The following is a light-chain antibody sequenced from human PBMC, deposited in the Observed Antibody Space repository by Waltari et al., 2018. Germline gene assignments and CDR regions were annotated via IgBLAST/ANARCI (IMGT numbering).Light chain of an antibody. CDR3: NSYTFSNTWV. CDR1: ISDIGDYNY. Sequence: QSALTQPASVSGSPGQSITISRTGPISDIGDYNYVSWYQQYPGKAPTLIIFDVNKRSSGVSNRFSGSKSGNTASLTISGLQAEDEADYYCNSYTFSNTWVFGGGTKLTVL. J-gene: IGLJ3*02. V-gene: IGLV2-14*01. CDR2: DVN.